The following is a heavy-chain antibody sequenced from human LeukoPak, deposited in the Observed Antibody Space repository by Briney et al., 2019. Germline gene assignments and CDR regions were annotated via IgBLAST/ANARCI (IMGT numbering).Heavy chain of an antibody. J-gene: IGHJ4*02. CDR3: AREDILTGYQDY. Sequence: PSQTLSLTCTVSGGSISSGGYYWSWIRQHPGKGLEWIGYIYYSGSTYYNPSLKSRVTISVDTSKNQFSLKLSSVTAADTAVYYCAREDILTGYQDYWGQGTLVTVSS. CDR1: GGSISSGGYY. V-gene: IGHV4-31*03. CDR2: IYYSGST. D-gene: IGHD3-9*01.